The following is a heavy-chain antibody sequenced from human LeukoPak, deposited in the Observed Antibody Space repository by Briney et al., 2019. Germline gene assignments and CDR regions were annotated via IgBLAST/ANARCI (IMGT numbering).Heavy chain of an antibody. Sequence: GGSLRLSCAASGFTFSSYAMSWVRQAPGKGLERVSAISGSGGSTYYADSVKGRFTISRDNSKNTLYLQMNSLRAEDTAVYYCARETCINGECYFYFDYWGQGTLVTVSS. CDR2: ISGSGGST. CDR3: ARETCINGECYFYFDY. D-gene: IGHD2-8*01. CDR1: GFTFSSYA. J-gene: IGHJ4*02. V-gene: IGHV3-23*01.